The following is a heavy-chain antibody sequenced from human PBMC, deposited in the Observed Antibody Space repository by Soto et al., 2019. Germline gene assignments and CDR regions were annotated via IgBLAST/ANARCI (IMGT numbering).Heavy chain of an antibody. CDR3: ASDDCGGDCYPYYFDY. CDR1: GFTFSSYA. V-gene: IGHV3-30-3*01. D-gene: IGHD2-21*02. CDR2: ISYDGSNK. Sequence: GGSLRLSCAASGFTFSSYAMHWVRQAPGKGLEWVAVISYDGSNKYYADSVEGRFTISRDNSKNTLYLQMNSLRAEDTAVYYCASDDCGGDCYPYYFDYWGQGTLVTVSS. J-gene: IGHJ4*02.